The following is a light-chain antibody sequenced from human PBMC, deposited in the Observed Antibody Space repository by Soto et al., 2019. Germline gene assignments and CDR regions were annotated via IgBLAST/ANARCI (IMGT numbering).Light chain of an antibody. J-gene: IGKJ5*01. CDR1: QSVLYSSNNKNY. V-gene: IGKV4-1*01. CDR3: QQYYSTPIT. Sequence: DILMTQSPDSLAVSLGERATINCKSSQSVLYSSNNKNYLAWYQQKPGQPPKLLIYWASTRESGVPDRFSGSGSGTDFTLTISSLQAEDVEVYYCQQYYSTPITFGQGTRLEIK. CDR2: WAS.